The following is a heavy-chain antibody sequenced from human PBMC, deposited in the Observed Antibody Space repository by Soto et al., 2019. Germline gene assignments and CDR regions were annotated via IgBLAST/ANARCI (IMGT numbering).Heavy chain of an antibody. Sequence: GASVKVSCKASGYTFTGYYMHWVRQAPGQGLEWMGWINPNSGGTNYAQKFQGWVTMTRDTSISTAYMELSRLRSDDTAVYYCASSPSYIAAAGTLDYWGQGTLVTVSS. J-gene: IGHJ4*02. CDR3: ASSPSYIAAAGTLDY. CDR1: GYTFTGYY. V-gene: IGHV1-2*04. CDR2: INPNSGGT. D-gene: IGHD6-13*01.